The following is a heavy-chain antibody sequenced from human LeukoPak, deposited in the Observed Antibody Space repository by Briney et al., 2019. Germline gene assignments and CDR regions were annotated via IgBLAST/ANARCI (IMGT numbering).Heavy chain of an antibody. V-gene: IGHV3-21*04. J-gene: IGHJ4*02. CDR2: ISSSSSYI. CDR3: ARRAGAYSHPYDY. D-gene: IGHD4/OR15-4a*01. CDR1: GFTFSSYS. Sequence: TGGSLRLSCAASGFTFSSYSMNWVRQAPGKGLEWVSSISSSSSYIYYADSVKGRFTISRDNSKNTLYLQMNSLRAEDTAVYYCARRAGAYSHPYDYWGQGTLVTVSS.